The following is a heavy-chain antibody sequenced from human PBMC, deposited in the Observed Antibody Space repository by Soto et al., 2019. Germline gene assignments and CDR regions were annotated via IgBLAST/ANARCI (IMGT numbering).Heavy chain of an antibody. D-gene: IGHD3-3*01. V-gene: IGHV1-69*13. CDR1: GGTFSSYA. CDR2: IIPIFGTA. J-gene: IGHJ4*02. CDR3: ARTVIFDDFWSCYFAY. Sequence: SVKVSCKASGGTFSSYAISWVRQAPGQGLEWMGGIIPIFGTANYAQKFQGRVTITADESTSTAYMELSSLRSEDTAVYYCARTVIFDDFWSCYFAYWGQGTLVTVSS.